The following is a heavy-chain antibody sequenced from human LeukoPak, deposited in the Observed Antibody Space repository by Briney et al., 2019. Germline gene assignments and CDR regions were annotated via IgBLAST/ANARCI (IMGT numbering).Heavy chain of an antibody. D-gene: IGHD1-26*01. V-gene: IGHV1-69*13. CDR1: GGTFSGYA. CDR3: ARQFGGSPGVWYFDL. CDR2: IIPIFGTA. J-gene: IGHJ2*01. Sequence: SVKVSCKASGGTFSGYAISWVRQAPGQGLEWMGGIIPIFGTANYAQKFQGRVTMTADESTSTAYMELSSLRSEDTAVYYCARQFGGSPGVWYFDLWGRGTLVTVSS.